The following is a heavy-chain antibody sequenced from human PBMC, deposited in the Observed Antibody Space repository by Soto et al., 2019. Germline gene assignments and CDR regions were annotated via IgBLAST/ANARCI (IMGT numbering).Heavy chain of an antibody. CDR1: GATISKSF. CDR3: VRDGSKTLREWFDP. D-gene: IGHD3-10*01. CDR2: IYVTGTT. Sequence: QVQLQESGPGRVKPSQTLTLTCSVSGATISKSFWSWVRQPVGRGLEWMGRIYVTGTTDYNPSLRGRISMSVDIVKKTFSQRLTAVTAADTGVDYWVRDGSKTLREWFDPW. V-gene: IGHV4-4*07. J-gene: IGHJ5*02.